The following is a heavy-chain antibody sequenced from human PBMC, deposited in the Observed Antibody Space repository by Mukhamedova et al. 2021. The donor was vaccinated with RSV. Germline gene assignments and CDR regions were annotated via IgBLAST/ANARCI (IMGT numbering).Heavy chain of an antibody. CDR3: AKWSGANPQGMDV. CDR2: IRYDEINK. Sequence: VRQAPGRGLEWVAYIRYDEINKYYGDFVKGRFTVSRDNSKNTLYLQMNSLGSEDTAVYYCAKWSGANPQGMDVWGKGTTVTVSS. J-gene: IGHJ6*03. D-gene: IGHD1-26*01. V-gene: IGHV3-30*02.